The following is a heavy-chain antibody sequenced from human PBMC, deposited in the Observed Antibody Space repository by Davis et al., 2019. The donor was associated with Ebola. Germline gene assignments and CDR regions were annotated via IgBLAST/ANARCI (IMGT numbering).Heavy chain of an antibody. CDR1: GDSGSSSGAG. Sequence: HSQTLSLTCVISGDSGSSSGAGWNWIRQSPSRGLEWLGRTYYYRSKWSTDYADSLKSRINIKPDTSKNQLALQVDSVTPDDTAIYYCARGWLRSGLDSWGQGTLVTVSS. V-gene: IGHV6-1*01. CDR2: TYYYRSKWST. J-gene: IGHJ4*02. D-gene: IGHD3-22*01. CDR3: ARGWLRSGLDS.